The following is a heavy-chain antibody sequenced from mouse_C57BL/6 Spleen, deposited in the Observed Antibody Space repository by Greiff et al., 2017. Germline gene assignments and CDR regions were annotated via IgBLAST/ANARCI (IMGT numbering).Heavy chain of an antibody. CDR3: ARRDYYGLFDY. J-gene: IGHJ2*01. CDR2: IDPSDSYT. V-gene: IGHV1-69*01. D-gene: IGHD1-1*01. Sequence: QVQLKQPGAELVMPGASVKLSCKASGYTFTSYWMHWVKQRPGQGLEWIGEIDPSDSYTNYNQKFKGKSTLTVDKSSSTAYMQLSSLTSEDSAVYYCARRDYYGLFDYWGQGTTLTVSS. CDR1: GYTFTSYW.